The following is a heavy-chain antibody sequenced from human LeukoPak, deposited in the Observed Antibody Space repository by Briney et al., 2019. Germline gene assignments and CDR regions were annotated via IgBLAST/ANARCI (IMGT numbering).Heavy chain of an antibody. J-gene: IGHJ6*04. CDR2: IYHGGST. V-gene: IGHV4-38-2*02. Sequence: PSETLSLTCAVSGYSISSGYYWGWIRQPPGKGLEWIGSIYHGGSTYYNPSLKSRVTISVDTSKNQFSLKLSSVTAADTAVYYCAREETYCDILTGPSGGMDVWGKGTTVTVSS. CDR1: GYSISSGYY. CDR3: AREETYCDILTGPSGGMDV. D-gene: IGHD3-9*01.